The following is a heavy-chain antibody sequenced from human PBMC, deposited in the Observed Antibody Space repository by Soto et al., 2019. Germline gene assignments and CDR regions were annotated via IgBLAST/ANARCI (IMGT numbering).Heavy chain of an antibody. CDR2: IIPILGIA. V-gene: IGHV1-69*02. CDR1: GGTFSSYT. D-gene: IGHD4-17*01. J-gene: IGHJ4*02. CDR3: ARGDYGGNQVFDY. Sequence: QVQLVQSGAEVKKPGSSVKVSCKASGGTFSSYTISWVRQAPGQGLEWMGRIIPILGIANYAQKFQGRVTITADKSTSTAYMELSSLRSEDTAVYYCARGDYGGNQVFDYWGQGTLVTVSS.